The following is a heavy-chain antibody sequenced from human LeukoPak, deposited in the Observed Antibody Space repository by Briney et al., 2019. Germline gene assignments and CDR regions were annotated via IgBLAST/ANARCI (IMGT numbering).Heavy chain of an antibody. CDR3: ARGFDGANAFDL. J-gene: IGHJ3*01. V-gene: IGHV3-7*01. CDR1: KFIIRDYW. Sequence: GGSLRLSCIASKFIIRDYWMNWVRQAPGKGLEWVANIKQDGSQKYYVDSVKGRFTISRDNAKNSVYLQMNSLRAEDTAVYYCARGFDGANAFDLWGQGTLVTVSS. CDR2: IKQDGSQK.